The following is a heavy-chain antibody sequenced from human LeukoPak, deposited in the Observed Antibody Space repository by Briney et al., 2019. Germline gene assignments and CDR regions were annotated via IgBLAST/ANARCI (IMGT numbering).Heavy chain of an antibody. CDR1: GFTFSSYW. CDR3: ARFLVDTVMLWPADV. Sequence: PGGSLRLSCVASGFTFSSYWMTWVRQAPGKGLEWVANIKTDGSLIYYVDSVKGRFTISRDNAKNSLSLQMNSLRAEDTAVYYCARFLVDTVMLWPADVWGKGTTVTVSS. V-gene: IGHV3-7*01. D-gene: IGHD5-18*01. CDR2: IKTDGSLI. J-gene: IGHJ6*04.